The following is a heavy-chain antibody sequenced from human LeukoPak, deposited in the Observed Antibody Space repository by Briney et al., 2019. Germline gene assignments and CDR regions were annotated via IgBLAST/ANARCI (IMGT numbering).Heavy chain of an antibody. D-gene: IGHD3-10*01. CDR3: TTDPGTGVRGY. V-gene: IGHV3-15*01. CDR2: IKSKGNGGTI. Sequence: GGSLRLSCAASGFTFPNAWVNWVRQAPGKGLEWVGHIKSKGNGGTIDYAAHVKGRFTISGDDSKNTVYLQMNSLEIEDTAVYFCTTDPGTGVRGYWGQGTLVTVSS. CDR1: GFTFPNAW. J-gene: IGHJ4*01.